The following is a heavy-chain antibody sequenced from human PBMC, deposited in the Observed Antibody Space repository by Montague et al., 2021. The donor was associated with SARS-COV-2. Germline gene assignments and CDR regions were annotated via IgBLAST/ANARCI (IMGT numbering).Heavy chain of an antibody. J-gene: IGHJ5*02. CDR2: IYLSGGT. CDR3: ARLIVMVFTFGGTQEWFDP. Sequence: TLSLTCAVSGGSISSGDYFWTWVRQPPGRGLEWIGSIYLSGGTKYNPSLKSRIAISLDTSANHFSLSFNSVTAADTAVYYCARLIVMVFTFGGTQEWFDPWGQGALVTVSS. CDR1: GGSISSGDYF. V-gene: IGHV4-30-2*05. D-gene: IGHD3-16*01.